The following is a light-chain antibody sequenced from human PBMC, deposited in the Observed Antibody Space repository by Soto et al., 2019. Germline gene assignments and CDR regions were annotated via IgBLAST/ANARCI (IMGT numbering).Light chain of an antibody. J-gene: IGKJ3*01. CDR1: QSISSW. V-gene: IGKV1-5*01. CDR3: QQYESLPPR. Sequence: DIQMTQSPSTLSASVGDRVTITCRASQSISSWLAWYQQKPGKAPKLLIYDASSLEAGVPSRFSGSGSGTDFTFSITSLQPEDVATYYCQQYESLPPRFGPGTTVEIK. CDR2: DAS.